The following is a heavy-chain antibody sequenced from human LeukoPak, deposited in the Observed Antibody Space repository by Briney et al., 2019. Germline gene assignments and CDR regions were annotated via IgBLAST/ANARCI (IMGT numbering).Heavy chain of an antibody. CDR3: ATALIPGYCSSTSCHVYAFDI. CDR1: GYTLTELS. CDR2: FDPEDGET. D-gene: IGHD2-2*01. Sequence: ASVKVSCKVSGYTLTELSMHWVRQAPGKGLEWMGGFDPEDGETIYAQKFQGRVTMTEDTSTDTAYMELSSLRSEGTAVYYCATALIPGYCSSTSCHVYAFDIWGQGTMVTVSS. V-gene: IGHV1-24*01. J-gene: IGHJ3*02.